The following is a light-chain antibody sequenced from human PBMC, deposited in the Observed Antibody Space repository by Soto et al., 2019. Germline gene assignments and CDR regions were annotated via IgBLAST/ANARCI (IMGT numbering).Light chain of an antibody. V-gene: IGKV4-1*01. Sequence: DIVMTQSPDSLAVSLGERATIDCKSSQSVFYSSSNKNYLAWYQQKPGQPPKLLISWASTRESGVPDRFSGSGSETDFTLTISSLQVEDVAVYYCQQYYSTPLTFGPGTKVH. J-gene: IGKJ3*01. CDR2: WAS. CDR1: QSVFYSSSNKNY. CDR3: QQYYSTPLT.